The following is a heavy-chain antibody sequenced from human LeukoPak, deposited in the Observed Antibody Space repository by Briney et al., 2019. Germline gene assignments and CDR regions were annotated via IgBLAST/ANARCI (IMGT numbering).Heavy chain of an antibody. Sequence: PGGSLRLSCAASGFTFDDYGMSWVRQAPGKGLEWVSGINRNGGTTGYASAVKARFTISRDNAKNSLYLQMNRLRAEDTALYYCAREPYSGSDCWDYWGQGSLVTASS. CDR2: INRNGGTT. J-gene: IGHJ4*02. V-gene: IGHV3-20*04. CDR1: GFTFDDYG. D-gene: IGHD1-26*01. CDR3: AREPYSGSDCWDY.